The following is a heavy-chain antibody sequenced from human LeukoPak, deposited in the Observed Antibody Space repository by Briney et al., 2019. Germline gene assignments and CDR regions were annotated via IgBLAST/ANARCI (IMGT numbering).Heavy chain of an antibody. J-gene: IGHJ3*02. D-gene: IGHD2-15*01. CDR2: IYTTGST. V-gene: IGHV4-61*02. Sequence: PSETLSLTCTVSGGSISSGGYYWSWIRQPAGKGLEWIGRIYTTGSTNYNPSLKSRVTISVDTSKNQFSLKLSSVTAADTAVYYCAGGDLNANIVVVVAATKNAFDIWGQGTMVTVSS. CDR1: GGSISSGGYY. CDR3: AGGDLNANIVVVVAATKNAFDI.